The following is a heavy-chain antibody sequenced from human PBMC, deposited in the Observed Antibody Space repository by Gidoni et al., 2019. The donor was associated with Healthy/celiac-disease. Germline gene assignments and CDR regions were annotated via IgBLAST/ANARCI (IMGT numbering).Heavy chain of an antibody. D-gene: IGHD6-19*01. J-gene: IGHJ4*02. CDR1: GGTFSSYA. CDR3: ARERGEQWLVRGDYYFDY. CDR2: IIPIFGTA. V-gene: IGHV1-69*01. Sequence: QVQLVQSGAEVKKPGSSVKVSCKASGGTFSSYAISWVRQAPGQGLEWMGGIIPIFGTANYAQKFQGRVTMTADESMSTAYMGLSSLRSEDTAVYYCARERGEQWLVRGDYYFDYWGQGTLVTVSS.